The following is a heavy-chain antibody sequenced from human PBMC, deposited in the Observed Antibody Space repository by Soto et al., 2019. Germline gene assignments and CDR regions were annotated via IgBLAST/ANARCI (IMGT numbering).Heavy chain of an antibody. Sequence: GGSLRLSCAASGFTFSSYAMHWVRQAPGKGLEWVAVISYDGSNKYYADSVKGRFTISRDNSKNTLYLQMNSLRAEDTAVYYCARXIVVVPAEARIPLSEDYWGQGTLVTVSS. CDR2: ISYDGSNK. CDR1: GFTFSSYA. D-gene: IGHD2-2*01. V-gene: IGHV3-30-3*01. J-gene: IGHJ4*02. CDR3: ARXIVVVPAEARIPLSEDY.